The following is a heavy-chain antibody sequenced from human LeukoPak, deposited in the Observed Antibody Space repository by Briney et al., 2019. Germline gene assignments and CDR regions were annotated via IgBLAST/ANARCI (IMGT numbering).Heavy chain of an antibody. CDR3: ARGGKMTTVTTVWFDP. D-gene: IGHD4-17*01. CDR1: GYSFTSYW. V-gene: IGHV5-51*01. CDR2: IYPGDSDI. Sequence: GESLKISCKGSGYSFTSYWIGWVRQMPGKGLEWMGIIYPGDSDIRYSPSFQGQVTISADKSISIAYLQWSSLKASDTAMYYCARGGKMTTVTTVWFDPWGQGTLVTVSS. J-gene: IGHJ5*02.